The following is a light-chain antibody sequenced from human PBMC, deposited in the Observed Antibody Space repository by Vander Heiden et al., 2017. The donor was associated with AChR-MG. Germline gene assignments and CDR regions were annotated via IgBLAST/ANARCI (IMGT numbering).Light chain of an antibody. V-gene: IGKV3-11*01. CDR1: QGVRSS. CDR3: QQRSNWPLT. J-gene: IGKJ4*01. Sequence: EIVLTQSPATLSLSPGESATLSCRASQGVRSSLAWYQQKPGQAPRLLIYDASNRATGIPARFSGTGSGTDFTLTISSLEPEDFAVYYCQQRSNWPLTFGGGTKVEIK. CDR2: DAS.